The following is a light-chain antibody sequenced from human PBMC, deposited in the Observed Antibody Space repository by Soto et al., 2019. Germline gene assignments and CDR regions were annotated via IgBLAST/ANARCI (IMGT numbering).Light chain of an antibody. J-gene: IGLJ3*02. CDR2: RNN. V-gene: IGLV1-47*01. Sequence: QSVLTQPASVSGSPGQSITISCTGTTSDVGGYNYVTWYQQYPGQAPKLLIFRNNQRPSGVPDRFSGSKADTSASLAISGLRSEDEADYFCVAWDDSRSRVVFGGGTEVTGL. CDR3: VAWDDSRSRVV. CDR1: TSDVGGYNY.